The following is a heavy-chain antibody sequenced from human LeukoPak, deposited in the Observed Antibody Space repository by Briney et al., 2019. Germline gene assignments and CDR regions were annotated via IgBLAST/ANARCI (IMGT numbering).Heavy chain of an antibody. CDR3: ARGWFGELLMGFDY. D-gene: IGHD3-10*01. CDR1: GYTFTGYY. V-gene: IGHV1-69*04. CDR2: IIPILGIA. J-gene: IGHJ4*02. Sequence: GASVKVSCKASGYTFTGYYMHWVRQAPGQGLEWMGRIIPILGIANYAQKFQGRVTITADKSTSTAYMELSSLRSEDTAAYYCARGWFGELLMGFDYWGQGTLVTVSS.